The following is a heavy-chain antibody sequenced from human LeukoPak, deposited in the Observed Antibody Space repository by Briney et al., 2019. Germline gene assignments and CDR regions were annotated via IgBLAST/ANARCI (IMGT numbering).Heavy chain of an antibody. CDR3: ARVGYTSSWSNFDY. CDR2: INPNGGDT. Sequence: ASVKVSCKASGYNFPAYFMHWVRQAPGQGLEWMGRINPNGGDTSYAQKFQGRVTMARDTSISTAYMELSSLRSDDTAVYYCARVGYTSSWSNFDYWGQGTLVTVSS. D-gene: IGHD6-13*01. V-gene: IGHV1-2*06. J-gene: IGHJ4*02. CDR1: GYNFPAYF.